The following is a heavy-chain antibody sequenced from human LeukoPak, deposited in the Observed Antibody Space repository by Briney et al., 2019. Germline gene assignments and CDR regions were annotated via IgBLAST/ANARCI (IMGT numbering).Heavy chain of an antibody. CDR1: GYIFSTYW. CDR2: IYPGDSEP. V-gene: IGHV5-51*01. D-gene: IGHD1-26*01. J-gene: IGHJ4*02. CDR3: ARIMVGATGDY. Sequence: RESLQISCKGSGYIFSTYWIAWVRDMPGKGLEWMGVIYPGDSEPRYSPSFQGQVTISADKSISTAYLQWSSLKASDTAVYYCARIMVGATGDYWGQGTLVTVSS.